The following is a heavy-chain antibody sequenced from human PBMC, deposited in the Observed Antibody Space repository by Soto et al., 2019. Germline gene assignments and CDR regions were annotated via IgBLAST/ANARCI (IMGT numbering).Heavy chain of an antibody. V-gene: IGHV3-15*07. D-gene: IGHD3-22*01. J-gene: IGHJ6*02. CDR3: TTDQTYYYDSSGYIHYGMDV. Sequence: GGSLRLSCAASGFTFSSGWMNSVRQGPGKKLAWSGRIKSKTDGGTTDYAAPVKGRFTISRDDSKNTLYLQMNSLKTEDTAVYYCTTDQTYYYDSSGYIHYGMDVWGQGTTVTVSS. CDR1: GFTFSSGW. CDR2: IKSKTDGGTT.